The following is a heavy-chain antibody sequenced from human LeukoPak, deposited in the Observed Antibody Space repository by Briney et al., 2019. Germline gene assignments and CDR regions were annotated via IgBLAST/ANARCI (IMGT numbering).Heavy chain of an antibody. CDR3: ARGGQYQLLSSNWFDP. J-gene: IGHJ5*02. Sequence: ASVKVSCKDSGYTFTSYDINWVRQATGQGLEWMGWMNPNSGNTGYAQKFQGRVTMTRNTSISTAYMELSSLRSEDTAVYYCARGGQYQLLSSNWFDPWGQGTLVTVSS. CDR2: MNPNSGNT. V-gene: IGHV1-8*01. CDR1: GYTFTSYD. D-gene: IGHD2-2*01.